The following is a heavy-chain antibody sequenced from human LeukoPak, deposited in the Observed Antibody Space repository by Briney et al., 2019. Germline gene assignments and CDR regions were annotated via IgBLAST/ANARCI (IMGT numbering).Heavy chain of an antibody. V-gene: IGHV1-69*06. CDR2: IIPIFGTA. CDR3: ASSASYMTRNWFDP. CDR1: GGTFSSYA. J-gene: IGHJ5*02. D-gene: IGHD1-1*01. Sequence: GASVKVSCKAPGGTFSSYAISWVRQAPGQGLEWMGGIIPIFGTANYAQKFQGRVTITADKSTSTAYMELSSLRSEDTAVYYCASSASYMTRNWFDPWGQGTLVTVSS.